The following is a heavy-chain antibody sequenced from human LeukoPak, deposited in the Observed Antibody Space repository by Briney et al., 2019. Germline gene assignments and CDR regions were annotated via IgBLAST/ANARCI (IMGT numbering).Heavy chain of an antibody. Sequence: GGSLRLSCAASGFTFSSYEMNWVRQAPGKGLEWVSYTSSRDSIIYYADSVKGRFTISRDNAKNSLYLQMNSRRAEDTAVYYCAITADYYDSSGPPQGFDPWGQGTLVTVSS. J-gene: IGHJ5*02. CDR1: GFTFSSYE. V-gene: IGHV3-48*03. D-gene: IGHD3-22*01. CDR3: AITADYYDSSGPPQGFDP. CDR2: TSSRDSII.